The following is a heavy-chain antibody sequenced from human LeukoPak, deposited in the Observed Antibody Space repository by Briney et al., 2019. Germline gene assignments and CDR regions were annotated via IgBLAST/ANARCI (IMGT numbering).Heavy chain of an antibody. V-gene: IGHV1-46*01. CDR2: INPSGGST. CDR1: GYTFTSYY. J-gene: IGHJ3*02. Sequence: ASVKVSCKASGYTFTSYYMHWVRQAPGQGLEWMGIINPSGGSTSYAQKFQGRVTMTRDMSTSTVYMELSSLRSEDTAVYYCARDLNTYLITMVRGGSAFDIWGQGTMVTVSS. D-gene: IGHD3-10*01. CDR3: ARDLNTYLITMVRGGSAFDI.